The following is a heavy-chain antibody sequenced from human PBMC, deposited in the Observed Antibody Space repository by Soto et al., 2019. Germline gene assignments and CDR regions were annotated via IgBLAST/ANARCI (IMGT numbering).Heavy chain of an antibody. V-gene: IGHV3-53*01. J-gene: IGHJ3*01. CDR2: LYDVDGS. Sequence: GGSLRLSCAAFGLTISGKKYVAWVRQAPGKGLEWVSALYDVDGSFYADSVKGRFTNSRDSSKTAVYLQMNHLRPDDTAVYYCATWHQREHAYDVFGQGTTVTFSS. D-gene: IGHD1-1*01. CDR1: GLTISGKKY. CDR3: ATWHQREHAYDV.